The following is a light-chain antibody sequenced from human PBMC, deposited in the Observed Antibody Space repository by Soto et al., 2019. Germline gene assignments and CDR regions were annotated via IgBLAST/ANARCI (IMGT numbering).Light chain of an antibody. V-gene: IGKV1-5*01. Sequence: DIQMTQSPSSLSASVGDRVTITCRASQSISSYLNWYQQKPGKAPKLMIYDAYSLESGVPSRFSGSGSGTEFTLTISSLQPDDFATYYCQQYNSYSGVTFGPGTKVDIK. CDR1: QSISSY. CDR3: QQYNSYSGVT. J-gene: IGKJ3*01. CDR2: DAY.